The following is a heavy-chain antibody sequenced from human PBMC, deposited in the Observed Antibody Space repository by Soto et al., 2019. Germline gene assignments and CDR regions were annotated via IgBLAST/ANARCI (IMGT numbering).Heavy chain of an antibody. D-gene: IGHD5-12*01. Sequence: QVQLQESGPGLVKPSGTLSLTCTVSGDPISSSHGWSWVRQPPGKGLEWIGEIAHSESTIYNYNRSRTSRVTISVDMSTNQFSLQMNSVAAADTAVYYCASVSSTEWIWGFDYWGQGTLVTVSS. CDR3: ASVSSTEWIWGFDY. V-gene: IGHV4-4*02. J-gene: IGHJ4*02. CDR2: IAHSESTIY. CDR1: GDPISSSHG.